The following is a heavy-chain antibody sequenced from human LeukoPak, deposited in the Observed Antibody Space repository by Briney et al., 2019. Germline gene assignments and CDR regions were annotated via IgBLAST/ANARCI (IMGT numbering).Heavy chain of an antibody. V-gene: IGHV3-7*01. CDR1: GFTFSSYW. J-gene: IGHJ4*02. Sequence: GGSLRLSCAAAGFTFSSYWMSWGRQAPGKGLEWVANIKQDGSERYYVDSVKGRFTISRDNSKNTLYLQMNSLRAEDTAVYYCAKEAYSSSWYDFDYWGQGTLVTVSS. CDR2: IKQDGSER. CDR3: AKEAYSSSWYDFDY. D-gene: IGHD6-13*01.